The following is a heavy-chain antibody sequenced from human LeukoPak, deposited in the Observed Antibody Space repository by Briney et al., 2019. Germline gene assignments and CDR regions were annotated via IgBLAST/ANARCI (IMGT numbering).Heavy chain of an antibody. CDR1: GGTFSSYA. CDR3: ATYRRADTAMDNFYYYYGMDV. V-gene: IGHV1-69*13. J-gene: IGHJ6*02. CDR2: IIPIFGTA. Sequence: SVKVSCKASGGTFSSYAISWVRQAPGQGLEWMGGIIPIFGTANYAQKFQGRVTITADESTSTAYMELSSLRSEDTAVYYCATYRRADTAMDNFYYYYGMDVWGQGTTVTVSS. D-gene: IGHD5-18*01.